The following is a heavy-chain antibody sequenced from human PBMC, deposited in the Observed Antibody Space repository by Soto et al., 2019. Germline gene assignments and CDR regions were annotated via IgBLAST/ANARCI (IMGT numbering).Heavy chain of an antibody. V-gene: IGHV1-69*13. D-gene: IGHD1-26*01. CDR2: IIPIFGTA. J-gene: IGHJ6*02. CDR3: ARDGSGSFYYYGMDV. Sequence: SVKVSCKASVGTFSSYAISWVRQAPGQGLEWMGGIIPIFGTANYAQKFQGRVTITADESTSTAYMEPSSLRSEDTAVYYCARDGSGSFYYYGMDVWGQGTTVTVSS. CDR1: VGTFSSYA.